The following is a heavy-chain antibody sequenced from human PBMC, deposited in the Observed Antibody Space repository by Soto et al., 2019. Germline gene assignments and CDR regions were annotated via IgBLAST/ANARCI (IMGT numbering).Heavy chain of an antibody. V-gene: IGHV3-30-3*01. CDR2: VSYDGSNK. J-gene: IGHJ5*02. D-gene: IGHD4-17*01. Sequence: QVQLVESGGGVVQPGRSLRLSCAASGFTFSDYAIHWVRQAPGKGLEWVAVVSYDGSNKYYADSVKGRFSISRENSKNTLYLQMNSLIAEDTAVYYCARGLPRMTNRSWFDPWGQGTLVTVSS. CDR1: GFTFSDYA. CDR3: ARGLPRMTNRSWFDP.